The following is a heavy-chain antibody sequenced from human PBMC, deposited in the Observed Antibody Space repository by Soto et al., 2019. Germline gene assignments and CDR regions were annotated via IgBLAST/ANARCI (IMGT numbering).Heavy chain of an antibody. V-gene: IGHV3-48*03. CDR2: ITSTGSTI. Sequence: GSLRLSCAASGFTFSLYEMSWVRQAPGKGLEYISYITSTGSTIYYADSVKGRFTISRDNAKNSLYLQMNSLRAEDTAVYFCARDGYGDPYYYYAMDVWGQGTTVTVSS. CDR3: ARDGYGDPYYYYAMDV. CDR1: GFTFSLYE. D-gene: IGHD4-17*01. J-gene: IGHJ6*02.